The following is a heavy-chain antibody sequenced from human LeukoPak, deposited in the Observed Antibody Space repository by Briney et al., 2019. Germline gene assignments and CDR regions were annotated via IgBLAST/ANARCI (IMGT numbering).Heavy chain of an antibody. CDR1: GLTFSSYW. Sequence: GGSLRLSCAASGLTFSSYWMSWVRQAPGKGLEWVANIKQDGSDKYYVDSVKGRLTISRDNAKNSLYLQVNSLRVEDTAVYYCARDRAAGRPHFDYWGQGTLVTVSS. CDR2: IKQDGSDK. J-gene: IGHJ4*02. V-gene: IGHV3-7*01. D-gene: IGHD6-13*01. CDR3: ARDRAAGRPHFDY.